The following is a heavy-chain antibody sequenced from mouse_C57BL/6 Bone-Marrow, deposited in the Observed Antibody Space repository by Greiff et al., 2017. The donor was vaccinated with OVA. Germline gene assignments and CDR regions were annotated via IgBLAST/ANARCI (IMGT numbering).Heavy chain of an antibody. CDR2: IYPRSGNT. CDR1: GYTFTSYG. Sequence: QVQLKQSGAELARPGASVKPSCKASGYTFTSYGISWVKQRTGQGLEWIGEIYPRSGNTYYNEKFKGKATLTADKSSSTAYMELRSLTSEDSAVYFCARVDYLDYWGQGTTLTVSS. V-gene: IGHV1-81*01. CDR3: ARVDYLDY. J-gene: IGHJ2*01.